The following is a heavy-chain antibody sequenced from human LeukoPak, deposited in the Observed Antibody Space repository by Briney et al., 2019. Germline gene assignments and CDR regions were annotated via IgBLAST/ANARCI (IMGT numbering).Heavy chain of an antibody. D-gene: IGHD1-20*01. Sequence: GGSLRLSCAASGFTFSSYSMNWVRQAPGKGLEWVSSISTSSSYIYYADSVKGRFTISRDNSKNTLYLQMNSLRAEDTAVYYCAKSITTYRYYFDYCGQGTLVTVSS. CDR3: AKSITTYRYYFDY. CDR2: ISTSSSYI. CDR1: GFTFSSYS. V-gene: IGHV3-21*01. J-gene: IGHJ4*02.